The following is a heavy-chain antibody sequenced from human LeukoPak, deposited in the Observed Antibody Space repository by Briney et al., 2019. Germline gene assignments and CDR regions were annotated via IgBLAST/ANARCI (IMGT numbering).Heavy chain of an antibody. Sequence: PGGSLRLSCAASGFTFSDHYMSWIREAPGKGLEWGSYISGSSHYTNTADSVKGRFTISRDNAKSSLFLQMNSLRTEDTAVYYCARVTLYGESALDYWGQGALVTVSS. CDR3: ARVTLYGESALDY. CDR1: GFTFSDHY. V-gene: IGHV3-11*06. D-gene: IGHD4-17*01. CDR2: ISGSSHYT. J-gene: IGHJ4*02.